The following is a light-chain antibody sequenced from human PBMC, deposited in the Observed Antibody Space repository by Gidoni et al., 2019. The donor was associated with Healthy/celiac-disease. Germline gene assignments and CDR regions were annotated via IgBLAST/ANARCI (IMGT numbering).Light chain of an antibody. CDR2: DAS. CDR1: QSISSW. Sequence: DIPMTQYPSTLSASVGDRVTITCRASQSISSWLAWYQQKPGKAPKLLIYDASSLESGVPSRFSGSGSGTEFTLTISSLQPDDVATYYCQQYNSYTWTFGQGTKVEIK. CDR3: QQYNSYTWT. J-gene: IGKJ1*01. V-gene: IGKV1-5*01.